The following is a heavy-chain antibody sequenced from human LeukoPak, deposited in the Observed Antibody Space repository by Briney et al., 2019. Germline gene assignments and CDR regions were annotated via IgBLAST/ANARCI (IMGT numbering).Heavy chain of an antibody. CDR1: GFTFSSYA. CDR2: ISGSGGST. D-gene: IGHD2-15*01. V-gene: IGHV3-23*01. Sequence: PGRSLRLSCAASGFTFSSYAMHWVRQAPGKGLEWVSAISGSGGSTYYADSVKGRFTISRDNSKNTLYLQMNSLRAEDTAVYYCANSIVGYFDYWGQGTLVTVSS. CDR3: ANSIVGYFDY. J-gene: IGHJ4*02.